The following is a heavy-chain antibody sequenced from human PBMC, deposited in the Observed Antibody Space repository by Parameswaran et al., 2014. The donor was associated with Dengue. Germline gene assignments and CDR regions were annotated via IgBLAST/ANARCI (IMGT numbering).Heavy chain of an antibody. CDR3: AATYYDFWSGYYTGIHSIDY. D-gene: IGHD3-3*01. CDR2: IYYSGST. V-gene: IGHV4-31*02. Sequence: VRQAPGKGLEWIGYIYYSGSTYYNPSLKSRVTISVDTSKNQFSLKLSSVTAADTAVYYCAATYYDFWSGYYTGIHSIDYWGQGTLVTVSS. J-gene: IGHJ4*02.